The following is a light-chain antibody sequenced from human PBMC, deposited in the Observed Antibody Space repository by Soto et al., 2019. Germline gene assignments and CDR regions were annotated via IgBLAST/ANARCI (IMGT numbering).Light chain of an antibody. CDR2: EGS. CDR1: SSDVGSYNF. J-gene: IGLJ3*02. V-gene: IGLV2-23*01. Sequence: QSALTQPASVSRTPGQSITISCTRTSSDVGSYNFVSWYQQHPGKAPKLMIYEGSKRPSGVSNRFSGSKSGNTASLTISGLQAEDEADYYCCSYAGDSAWVFGGGTKVTVL. CDR3: CSYAGDSAWV.